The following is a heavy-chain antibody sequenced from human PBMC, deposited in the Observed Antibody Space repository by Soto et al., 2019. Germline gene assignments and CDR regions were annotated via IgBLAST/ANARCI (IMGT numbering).Heavy chain of an antibody. Sequence: GGSLRLSCAASGFTFSSYGMHWVRQAPGKGLEWVAVISYDGSNKYYADSVKGRFTISRDNSKNTLYLQMNSLRAEDTAVYYCAKDLYGDYNYWGQGTLVTVSS. CDR2: ISYDGSNK. J-gene: IGHJ4*02. CDR1: GFTFSSYG. V-gene: IGHV3-30*18. D-gene: IGHD4-17*01. CDR3: AKDLYGDYNY.